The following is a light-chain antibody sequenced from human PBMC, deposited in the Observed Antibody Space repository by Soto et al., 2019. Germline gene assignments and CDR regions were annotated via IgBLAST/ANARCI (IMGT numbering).Light chain of an antibody. V-gene: IGKV3-11*01. CDR3: QQRSNWPIT. J-gene: IGKJ5*01. Sequence: IVLTQSPGTLSLSPGESATLSCRASQSVGSDYLAWYQQKPGQAPRLLIYDASNRATGIPARFSGSGSGTDFTLTISSLEPEDFAVYYCQQRSNWPITFGQGTRLEI. CDR2: DAS. CDR1: QSVGSDY.